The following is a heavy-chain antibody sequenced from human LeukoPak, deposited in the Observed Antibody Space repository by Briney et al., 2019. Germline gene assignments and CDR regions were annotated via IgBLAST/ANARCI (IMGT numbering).Heavy chain of an antibody. CDR2: MYHSGIT. J-gene: IGHJ5*02. D-gene: IGHD3-10*01. Sequence: PSETLSLTCAVSGYSINSAYYWGWTRQPPGKGLEWIASMYHSGITYYNSSLKSRATISVDTSKNQFSLKLNSETAADTSVYYCARLTPGKNWFDPWGHGTLVTVSS. CDR1: GYSINSAYY. V-gene: IGHV4-38-2*01. CDR3: ARLTPGKNWFDP.